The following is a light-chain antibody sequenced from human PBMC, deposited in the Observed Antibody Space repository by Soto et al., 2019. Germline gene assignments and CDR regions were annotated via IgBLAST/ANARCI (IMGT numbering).Light chain of an antibody. V-gene: IGLV1-44*01. CDR1: TSNVGTYT. J-gene: IGLJ2*01. Sequence: QSALTQPPSASGTPGQKVTISCSGSTSNVGTYTVDWYQQVPGAAPKLLIYTNTERPSGVPDRFSGSKSGTSASLAISGLQSEDEDEYYCAAWDDSLNIQVFGGGTKLTV. CDR2: TNT. CDR3: AAWDDSLNIQV.